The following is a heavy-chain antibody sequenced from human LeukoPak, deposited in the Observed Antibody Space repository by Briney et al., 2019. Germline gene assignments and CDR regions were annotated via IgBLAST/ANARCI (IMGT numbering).Heavy chain of an antibody. CDR1: GYSFTSYW. J-gene: IGHJ4*02. CDR2: IYPGDSDT. CDR3: AITSGSYEFY. V-gene: IGHV5-51*01. Sequence: GEPLKISCKCSGYSFTSYWIGWVRQMPGKGLEWMGIIYPGDSDTKYSPSFQGQVTISADKSISTSYLQWSSLKASDTAMYYCAITSGSYEFYWGQGTLVTVSS. D-gene: IGHD1-26*01.